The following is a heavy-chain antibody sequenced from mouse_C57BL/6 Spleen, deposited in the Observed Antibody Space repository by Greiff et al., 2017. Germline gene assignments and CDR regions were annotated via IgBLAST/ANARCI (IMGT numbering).Heavy chain of an antibody. CDR3: TTANYYYGSTWGFDV. Sequence: VQLKQSGAELVRPGASVKLSCTASGFNIKDYYMHWVKQRPEQGLEWIGRIDPEDGDTEYAPKFQGKATMTADTSSNTAYLQLSSLTSEDTAVYYCTTANYYYGSTWGFDVWGTGTTVTVSS. CDR1: GFNIKDYY. V-gene: IGHV14-1*01. D-gene: IGHD1-1*01. J-gene: IGHJ1*03. CDR2: IDPEDGDT.